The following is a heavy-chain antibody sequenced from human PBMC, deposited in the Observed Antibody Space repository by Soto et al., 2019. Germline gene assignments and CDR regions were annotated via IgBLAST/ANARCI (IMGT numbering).Heavy chain of an antibody. J-gene: IGHJ6*02. CDR1: GGTFSTYA. CDR2: IIPIFGTP. V-gene: IGHV1-69*01. Sequence: QVQLVQSGAEVQKPGSSVKVSCKASGGTFSTYAINWVRQAPGQGLEWMGGIIPIFGTPNYAQKFQGRVTLTADESPRTAYMERRSLAYEDADVYYCARDVGYCSGGGCYGRAHYGMDVCGQETKVTVSS. D-gene: IGHD2-15*01. CDR3: ARDVGYCSGGGCYGRAHYGMDV.